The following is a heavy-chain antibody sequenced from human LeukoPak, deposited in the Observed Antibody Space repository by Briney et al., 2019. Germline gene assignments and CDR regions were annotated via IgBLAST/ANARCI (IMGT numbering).Heavy chain of an antibody. CDR2: IKEDGSDK. D-gene: IGHD5-12*01. V-gene: IGHV3-7*01. CDR3: ARGGHFNFDY. J-gene: IGHJ4*02. CDR1: KFTFSSYW. Sequence: PGGSLRLSCAASKFTFSSYWMKWVRQAPGKGLEWVASIKEDGSDKYYVDSVKGRFSISRDNAKNSLFLQMDSLRTEDTAVYYCARGGHFNFDYWGQGTLVIVSS.